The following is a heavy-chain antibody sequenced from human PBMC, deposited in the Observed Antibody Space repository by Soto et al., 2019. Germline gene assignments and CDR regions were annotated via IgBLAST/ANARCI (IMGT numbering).Heavy chain of an antibody. D-gene: IGHD3-22*01. V-gene: IGHV1-69*12. CDR3: ASHYDSGGYYYRGLDY. J-gene: IGHJ4*02. CDR2: IIPIFGTA. CDR1: GGTFNSYA. Sequence: QVQLVQSGAEVKKPGSSVKVSCKASGGTFNSYAISWVRQAPGQGLEWMGGIIPIFGTADYAQKFQGRVTITAVESTSTAYMELSSRRSEDTAVYYCASHYDSGGYYYRGLDYWGQGTLVTVSS.